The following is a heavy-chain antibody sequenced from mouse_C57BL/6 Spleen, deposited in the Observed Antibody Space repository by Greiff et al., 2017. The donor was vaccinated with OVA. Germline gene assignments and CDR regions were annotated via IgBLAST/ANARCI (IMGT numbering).Heavy chain of an antibody. D-gene: IGHD3-3*01. CDR3: ARWGRMGFAY. Sequence: QVQLQQPGAELVMPGASVKLSCKASGYTFTSYWMHWVKQRPGQGLEWIGEIDPSDSYTNYNQKFKGKSTLTVDKSSSTAYMQLSSLTSEDSAVYYCARWGRMGFAYWGQGTLVTVSA. CDR2: IDPSDSYT. V-gene: IGHV1-69*01. CDR1: GYTFTSYW. J-gene: IGHJ3*01.